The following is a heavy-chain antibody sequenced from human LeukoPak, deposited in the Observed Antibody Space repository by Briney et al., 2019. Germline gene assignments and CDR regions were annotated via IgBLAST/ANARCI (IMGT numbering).Heavy chain of an antibody. D-gene: IGHD3-22*01. Sequence: SETLSLTCAVYGGSFSGYYWSWIRQPPGKGLEWIGEINHSGSTNYNPSLKGRVTISVDTSKNQFSLKLSSVTAADTAVYYCARAPRGSGYGGAFDIWGQGTMVTISS. CDR1: GGSFSGYY. CDR2: INHSGST. V-gene: IGHV4-34*01. J-gene: IGHJ3*02. CDR3: ARAPRGSGYGGAFDI.